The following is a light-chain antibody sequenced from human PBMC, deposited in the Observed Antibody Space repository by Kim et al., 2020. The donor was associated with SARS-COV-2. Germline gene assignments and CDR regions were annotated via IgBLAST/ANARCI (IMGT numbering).Light chain of an antibody. CDR2: EVS. V-gene: IGLV2-8*01. J-gene: IGLJ2*01. CDR1: SSDVGGYNY. Sequence: GQSVTISCTGTSSDVGGYNYVSWYQRNPGKAPNLMIYEVSKRPSGVPDRFSGSKSGNTASLTVSGLQAEDEADYYCTSYAGGNIVVFGGGTQLTVL. CDR3: TSYAGGNIVV.